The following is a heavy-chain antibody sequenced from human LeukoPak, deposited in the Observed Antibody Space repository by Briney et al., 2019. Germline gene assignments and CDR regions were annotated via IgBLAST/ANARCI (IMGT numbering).Heavy chain of an antibody. V-gene: IGHV3-23*01. D-gene: IGHD2-15*01. Sequence: PGGSLRPSCAASAFTFSSYAMSWVRQAPGKGLEWVSGTSTSGGSTYYADSVKGRFTISRDNSKNTLSLQMTSLRAEDTAVYYCATARGGYWGQGTLVTVSS. CDR1: AFTFSSYA. J-gene: IGHJ4*02. CDR2: TSTSGGST. CDR3: ATARGGY.